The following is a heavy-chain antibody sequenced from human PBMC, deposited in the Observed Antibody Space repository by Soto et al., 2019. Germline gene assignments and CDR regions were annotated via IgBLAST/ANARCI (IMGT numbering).Heavy chain of an antibody. Sequence: QVQLQESGPGLVKPSGTLSVTCAGSGGSIISSNWWRWVRKPPGTGMELIGEIYHSGTTNYNPSLKGRVTISVDKSKNNCSLKLSSVTAADTAVYYCASVRGGYYYAMDSWCQGTTVTVSS. CDR2: IYHSGTT. CDR3: ASVRGGYYYAMDS. V-gene: IGHV4-4*02. CDR1: GGSIISSNW. J-gene: IGHJ6*02.